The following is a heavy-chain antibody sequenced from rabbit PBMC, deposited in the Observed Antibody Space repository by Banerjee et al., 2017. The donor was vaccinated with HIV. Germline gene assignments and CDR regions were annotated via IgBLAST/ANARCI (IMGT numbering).Heavy chain of an antibody. D-gene: IGHD8-1*01. Sequence: QSLEESGGDLVKPGASLTLTCTASGFSFSSSYYMCWVRQAPGKGLEWIACIYAGSAGSTCYATWAKGRFTISKTSSTTVTLQMTSLTAADTTTYFCARDLGGSSDLWGPGTLVTVS. CDR2: IYAGSAGST. CDR3: ARDLGGSSDL. J-gene: IGHJ6*01. V-gene: IGHV1S40*01. CDR1: GFSFSSSYY.